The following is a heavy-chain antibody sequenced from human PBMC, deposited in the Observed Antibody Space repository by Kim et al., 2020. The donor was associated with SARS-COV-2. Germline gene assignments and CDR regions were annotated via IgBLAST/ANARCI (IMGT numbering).Heavy chain of an antibody. CDR1: GGTFSSYA. J-gene: IGHJ4*02. CDR3: ARGGDYYDSSGYSSCLAY. D-gene: IGHD3-22*01. Sequence: SVKVSCKASGGTFSSYAISWVRQAPGQGLEWMGRIIPILGIANYAQKFQGRVTITADKSTSTAYMELSSLRSEDTAVYYCARGGDYYDSSGYSSCLAYWGQGTLVTVSS. V-gene: IGHV1-69*04. CDR2: IIPILGIA.